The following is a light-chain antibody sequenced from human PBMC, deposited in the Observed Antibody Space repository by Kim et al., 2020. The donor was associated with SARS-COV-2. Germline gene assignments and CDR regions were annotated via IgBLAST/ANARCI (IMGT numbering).Light chain of an antibody. Sequence: SPGAGATLSCSASPTVINSCLAWYQQKPGQAPRHLVYGASTRATGIPDRFSGSGSGTDVTLPINKVEPEDVAVYYCQQFGSSPPYSFGEGTKLEI. V-gene: IGKV3-20*01. CDR1: PTVINSC. CDR3: QQFGSSPPYS. CDR2: GAS. J-gene: IGKJ2*03.